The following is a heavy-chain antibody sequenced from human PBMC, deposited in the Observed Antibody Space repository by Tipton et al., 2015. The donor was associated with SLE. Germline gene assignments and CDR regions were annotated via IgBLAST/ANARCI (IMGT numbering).Heavy chain of an antibody. CDR2: IYSTGAT. Sequence: TLSLTCAVYGGSFSGYYCSWIRQPPGKGLEWIGRIYSTGATNYNPSLKSRVTISVDTSKNQFSLKLTSVTAADTAVYYCARDFRAFGTWFDPWGQGTLVTVSS. V-gene: IGHV4-59*10. CDR3: ARDFRAFGTWFDP. J-gene: IGHJ5*02. D-gene: IGHD3-16*01. CDR1: GGSFSGYY.